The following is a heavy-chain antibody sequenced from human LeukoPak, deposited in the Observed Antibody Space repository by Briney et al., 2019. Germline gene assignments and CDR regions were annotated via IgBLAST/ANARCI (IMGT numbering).Heavy chain of an antibody. Sequence: PSETLSLTCGVSGGSFSSHYWTWIRQPPGKGLEWIGEINPRGSTNYNPSLENRVTVSADTSRNQLSLSLTSVTAADSAVYFCARGLRQGSAWSWGPKEKSYQYMDVWGTGTTVIVSS. CDR3: ARGLRQGSAWSWGPKEKSYQYMDV. J-gene: IGHJ6*04. V-gene: IGHV4-34*01. CDR2: INPRGST. CDR1: GGSFSSHY. D-gene: IGHD6-19*01.